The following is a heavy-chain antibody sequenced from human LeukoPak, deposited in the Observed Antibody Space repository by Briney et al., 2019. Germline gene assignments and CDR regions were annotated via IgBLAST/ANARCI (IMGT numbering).Heavy chain of an antibody. D-gene: IGHD6-6*01. CDR2: ISSSSSYI. V-gene: IGHV3-21*01. J-gene: IGHJ4*02. CDR3: ARDLSSSSFYFDY. CDR1: GFTFSSYS. Sequence: GGSLRLSCGASGFTFSSYSMNWVRQAPGKGLEWVSSISSSSSYIYYADSVKGRFTISRDNAKNSLYLQMNSLRAEDTAVYYCARDLSSSSFYFDYWGQGTLVTVSS.